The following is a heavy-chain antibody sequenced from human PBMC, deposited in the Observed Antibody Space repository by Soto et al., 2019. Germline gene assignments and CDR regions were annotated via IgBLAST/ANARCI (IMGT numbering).Heavy chain of an antibody. V-gene: IGHV3-23*01. Sequence: GGSLRLSCATSGFTFRTYAMSWVRQSPGKGLEWVSAISGSGGDTYYADSVKGRSTISRDNSKNTLSLQVNSLRVDDTAVYYCVKEIRIFVVGIFDYWGQGTLVTVSS. CDR1: GFTFRTYA. CDR2: ISGSGGDT. CDR3: VKEIRIFVVGIFDY. D-gene: IGHD3-3*01. J-gene: IGHJ4*02.